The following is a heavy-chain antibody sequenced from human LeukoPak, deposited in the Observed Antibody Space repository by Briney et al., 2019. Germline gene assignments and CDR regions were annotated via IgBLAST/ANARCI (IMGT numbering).Heavy chain of an antibody. V-gene: IGHV1-46*01. CDR1: GYTFTSYY. D-gene: IGHD6-13*01. Sequence: ASVKVFCKASGYTFTSYYMHWVRQAPGQGLEWMGIINPSGGSASYAQEFQGRVTMTRDTSTSTVYMELSSLKSEDTAVYYCASGQLRIAAAGTQGLPTHWGQGTLVTVSS. J-gene: IGHJ4*02. CDR3: ASGQLRIAAAGTQGLPTH. CDR2: INPSGGSA.